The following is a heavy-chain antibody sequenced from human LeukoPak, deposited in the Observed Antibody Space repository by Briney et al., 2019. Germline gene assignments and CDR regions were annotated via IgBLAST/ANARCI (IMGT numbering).Heavy chain of an antibody. J-gene: IGHJ4*02. CDR2: IIPIFGTA. CDR1: GGTFSSYA. CDR3: ARDGETLGYCSSTSCYALDY. D-gene: IGHD2-2*01. V-gene: IGHV1-69*13. Sequence: SVKVSCKASGGTFSSYAISWVRQAPGQGLEWMGGIIPIFGTANYAQKFQGRVTITADESTSTAYMELSRLRSDDTAVYYCARDGETLGYCSSTSCYALDYWGQGTLVTVSS.